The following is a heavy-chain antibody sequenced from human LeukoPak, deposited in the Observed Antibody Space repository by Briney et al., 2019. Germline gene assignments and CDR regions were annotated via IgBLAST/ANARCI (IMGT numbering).Heavy chain of an antibody. CDR3: ARVGCSTTSCSTNYGMDV. J-gene: IGHJ6*02. D-gene: IGHD2-2*02. CDR2: IYYSRST. CDR1: GRSISSYY. Sequence: SETLSLTCTVSGRSISSYYWSWIRQPPGKGLEWIGHIYYSRSTNYNPSLKSRVTISVDTSKNQFSLKVSSVTAADTAVYYCARVGCSTTSCSTNYGMDVWGQGTTVTVSS. V-gene: IGHV4-59*01.